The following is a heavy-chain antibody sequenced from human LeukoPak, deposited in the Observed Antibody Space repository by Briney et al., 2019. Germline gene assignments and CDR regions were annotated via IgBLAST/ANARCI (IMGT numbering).Heavy chain of an antibody. CDR1: GGSFSGYY. Sequence: SETLSLTCAVYGGSFSGYYWSWIRRPPGKGLEWIGEINHSGSTNYNPSLKSRVTISVDTSKNQFSLKLSSVTAADTAVYYCARVGLWFGELSWFDPWGQGTLVTVSS. J-gene: IGHJ5*02. V-gene: IGHV4-34*01. CDR3: ARVGLWFGELSWFDP. CDR2: INHSGST. D-gene: IGHD3-10*01.